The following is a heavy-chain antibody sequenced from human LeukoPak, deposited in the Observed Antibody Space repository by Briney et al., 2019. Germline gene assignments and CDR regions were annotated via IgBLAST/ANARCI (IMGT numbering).Heavy chain of an antibody. V-gene: IGHV1-2*02. J-gene: IGHJ4*02. D-gene: IGHD1-1*01. CDR1: GYTITGYY. Sequence: EASVKVSFKAFGYTITGYYIHWVRQAPGQGLEWMGWINPNNGGTNSAQKFQGRVTMTRDTSIGTAYMELNRLTYDDTAVYYCGRDRHWNQGNFDYWGQGTLVTVSS. CDR2: INPNNGGT. CDR3: GRDRHWNQGNFDY.